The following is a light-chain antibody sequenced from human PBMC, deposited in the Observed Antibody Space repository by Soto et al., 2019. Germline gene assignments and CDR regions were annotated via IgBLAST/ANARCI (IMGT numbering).Light chain of an antibody. CDR3: QQFYNTPLT. V-gene: IGKV4-1*01. CDR1: QSLLNSSNNKNY. Sequence: DIVMTQSPDSLAVSLGERATINCESSQSLLNSSNNKNYLAWYQQKPGQPPKLLIYWASTRESGVPDRFSGSGSGTDVTLTISSLQAEDVAVYYCQQFYNTPLTFGQGTKVDIK. J-gene: IGKJ1*01. CDR2: WAS.